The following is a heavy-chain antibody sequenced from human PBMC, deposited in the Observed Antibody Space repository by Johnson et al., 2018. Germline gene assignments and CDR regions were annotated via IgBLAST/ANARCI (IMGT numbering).Heavy chain of an antibody. CDR2: ISYDGTTK. J-gene: IGHJ3*01. Sequence: QVQLQESGGGVVQPGRSLRLSCAASGFTFTSCGMHWVRQAPGKGLEWVALISYDGTTKYYADSVKGRFTISRDNSRNTLYLQMNSLQTEDTAVYYCARDRDAFDVWGQGTMVTVSS. CDR3: ARDRDAFDV. V-gene: IGHV3-30*03. CDR1: GFTFTSCG.